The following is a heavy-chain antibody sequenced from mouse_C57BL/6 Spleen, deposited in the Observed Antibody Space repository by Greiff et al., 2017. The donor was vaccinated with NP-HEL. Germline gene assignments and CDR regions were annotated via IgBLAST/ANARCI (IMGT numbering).Heavy chain of an antibody. CDR3: SRHYYGRYAIDY. D-gene: IGHD1-1*01. CDR2: IRNKANGYTT. CDR1: GFTFTDYY. J-gene: IGHJ4*01. V-gene: IGHV7-3*01. Sequence: EVHLVESGGGLVQPGGSLSLSCAASGFTFTDYYMSWVSQPPGKALEWLGFIRNKANGYTTEYSVSVKARFTISRDTSQSILYLQMNALRAEYSATYYCSRHYYGRYAIDYWGQGTSVTVSS.